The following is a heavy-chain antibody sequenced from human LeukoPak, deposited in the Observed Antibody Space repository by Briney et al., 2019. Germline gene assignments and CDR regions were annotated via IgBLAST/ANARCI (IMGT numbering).Heavy chain of an antibody. CDR2: IYSSGYT. CDR1: GGSINSHY. CDR3: ARGEHSADY. V-gene: IGHV4-4*07. D-gene: IGHD1/OR15-1a*01. Sequence: PSETLSLTCTVSGGSINSHYWNWICQPAGKGLEWIGRIYSSGYTNYNPSLKNRISMSVDTSRNQFSLSLTSLTAADTAVYYCARGEHSADYWGQGTLVTVSS. J-gene: IGHJ4*02.